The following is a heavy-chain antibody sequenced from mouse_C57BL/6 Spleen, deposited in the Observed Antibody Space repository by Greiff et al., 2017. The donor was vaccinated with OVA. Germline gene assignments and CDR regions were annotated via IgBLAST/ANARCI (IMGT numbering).Heavy chain of an antibody. CDR2: IYPRDGST. J-gene: IGHJ4*01. D-gene: IGHD1-2*01. V-gene: IGHV1-85*01. CDR3: ARSGTTAYYAMDY. Sequence: QVQLKESGPELVKPGASVKLSCKASGYTFTSYDINWVKQRPGQGLEWIGWIYPRDGSTKYNEKFKGKATLTVDTSSSTAYMELHSLTSEDSAVYFCARSGTTAYYAMDYWGQGTSVTVSS. CDR1: GYTFTSYD.